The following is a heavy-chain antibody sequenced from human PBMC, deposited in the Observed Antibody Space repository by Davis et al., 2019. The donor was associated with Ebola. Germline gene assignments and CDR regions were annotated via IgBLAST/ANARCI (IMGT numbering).Heavy chain of an antibody. D-gene: IGHD3-3*01. CDR2: IKSKTDGGTT. V-gene: IGHV3-15*07. CDR3: TTFTIFGAVGCYYGMDV. J-gene: IGHJ6*02. CDR1: GFTFSNAW. Sequence: GESLKISCAASGFTFSNAWMNWVRQAPGKGLEWVGRIKSKTDGGTTDYAAPVKGRFTISRDDSKNTLCLQMNSLKTEDTAVYYCTTFTIFGAVGCYYGMDVWGQGTTVTVSS.